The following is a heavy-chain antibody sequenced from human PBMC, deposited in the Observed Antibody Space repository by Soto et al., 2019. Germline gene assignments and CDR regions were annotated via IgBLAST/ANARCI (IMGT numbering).Heavy chain of an antibody. J-gene: IGHJ6*02. V-gene: IGHV3-33*01. D-gene: IGHD3-3*01. Sequence: GGSLRLSCAASGFTFSSYGMHWVRQAPGKGLEWVAVIWYDGSNKYYADSVKGRFTISRDNSKNTLYLQMNSLRAEDTAVYYCARDRERPKRITIFGVVPSHMDVWGQGTTVTVSS. CDR1: GFTFSSYG. CDR2: IWYDGSNK. CDR3: ARDRERPKRITIFGVVPSHMDV.